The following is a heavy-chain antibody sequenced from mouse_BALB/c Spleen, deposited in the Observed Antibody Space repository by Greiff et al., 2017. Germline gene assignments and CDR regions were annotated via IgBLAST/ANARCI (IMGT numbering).Heavy chain of an antibody. Sequence: VKLVESGPGLVAPSQSLSITCTVSGFSLTSYGVHWVRQPPGKGLEWLGVIWAGGSTNYNSALMSRLSISKDNSKSQVFLKMNSLQTDDTAMYYCARDHIRYAMDYWGQGTSVTVSS. CDR3: ARDHIRYAMDY. D-gene: IGHD1-3*01. V-gene: IGHV2-9*02. CDR2: IWAGGST. J-gene: IGHJ4*01. CDR1: GFSLTSYG.